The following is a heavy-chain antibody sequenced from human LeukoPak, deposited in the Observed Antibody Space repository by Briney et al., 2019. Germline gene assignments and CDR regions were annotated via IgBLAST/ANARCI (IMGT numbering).Heavy chain of an antibody. CDR2: ISASRRT. Sequence: GGSLRLSCAASGFTFGTYAVSWVRQAPGKGLEWVSAISASRRTYYADSVRGRFTISRDGSKNTLYLQMNSLRGEDTALYYCAKEVWPGNTGWHLFDSWGQGTLVTVSS. V-gene: IGHV3-23*01. CDR1: GFTFGTYA. CDR3: AKEVWPGNTGWHLFDS. D-gene: IGHD6-19*01. J-gene: IGHJ4*02.